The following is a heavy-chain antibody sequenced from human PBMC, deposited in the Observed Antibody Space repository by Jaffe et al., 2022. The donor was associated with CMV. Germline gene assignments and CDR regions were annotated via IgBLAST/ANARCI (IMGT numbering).Heavy chain of an antibody. CDR2: ISSSGSTI. J-gene: IGHJ3*02. V-gene: IGHV3-48*03. D-gene: IGHD3-3*01. Sequence: EVQLVESGGGLVQPGGSLRLSCAASGFTFSSYEMNWVRQAPGKGLEWVSYISSSGSTIYYADSVKGRFTISRDNAKNSLYLQMNSLRAEDTAVYYCARGVGYDFWSGYSLSDAFDIWGQGTMVTVSS. CDR1: GFTFSSYE. CDR3: ARGVGYDFWSGYSLSDAFDI.